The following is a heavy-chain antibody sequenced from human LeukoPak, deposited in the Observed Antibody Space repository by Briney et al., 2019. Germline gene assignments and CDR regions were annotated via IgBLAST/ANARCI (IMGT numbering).Heavy chain of an antibody. CDR2: IHTSGST. CDR3: ARRNGYSSGWYAFGWFDP. V-gene: IGHV4-4*07. D-gene: IGHD6-19*01. CDR1: GGSISSYY. Sequence: PSETLSLTCTVSGGSISSYYWNWIRQPAGKGLEWIGRIHTSGSTNYNPSLKSRVTISVDTSKNQFSLKLSSVTAADTAVYYCARRNGYSSGWYAFGWFDPWGQGTLVTVSS. J-gene: IGHJ5*02.